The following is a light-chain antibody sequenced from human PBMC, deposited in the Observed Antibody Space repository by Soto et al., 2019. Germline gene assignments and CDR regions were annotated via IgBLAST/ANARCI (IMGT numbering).Light chain of an antibody. V-gene: IGLV2-8*01. CDR2: EVT. J-gene: IGLJ2*01. CDR1: SSDVGGYNY. Sequence: QSALTQPPSASGSPGQSVTISCTGTSSDVGGYNYVSWYQQHPGKAPKLMIYEVTERPSGVPDRFSGSKSGNTASLTVSGLQAEDEADYFCISYAGSNNWIFGGGTKLTVL. CDR3: ISYAGSNNWI.